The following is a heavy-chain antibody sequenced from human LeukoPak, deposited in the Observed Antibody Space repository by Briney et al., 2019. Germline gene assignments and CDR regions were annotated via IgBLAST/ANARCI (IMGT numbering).Heavy chain of an antibody. Sequence: GESQKISCKGSGYSFTTYWIGWVRQMPGKGLESMGIIYPGDSDTKYSPSFQGQVTISADKSISTAYLRWSSLKTSDTAMYYCVRLDSSGWYYFDYWGQGTLVTVSS. J-gene: IGHJ4*02. D-gene: IGHD6-19*01. V-gene: IGHV5-51*01. CDR1: GYSFTTYW. CDR3: VRLDSSGWYYFDY. CDR2: IYPGDSDT.